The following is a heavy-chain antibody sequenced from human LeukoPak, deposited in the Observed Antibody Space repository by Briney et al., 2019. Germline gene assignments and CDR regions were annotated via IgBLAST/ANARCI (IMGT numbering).Heavy chain of an antibody. J-gene: IGHJ4*02. Sequence: SETLSLTCTVSSDSLSSYYWSWIRQPPGKGLEWIGYIYYSGGTNYNPSLKSRVTISVDSSKNQFSLKLSSVTAADTAVYYCARGGCGYYDILTGYCNWGQGTLVTVSS. V-gene: IGHV4-59*12. CDR2: IYYSGGT. CDR3: ARGGCGYYDILTGYCN. D-gene: IGHD3-9*01. CDR1: SDSLSSYY.